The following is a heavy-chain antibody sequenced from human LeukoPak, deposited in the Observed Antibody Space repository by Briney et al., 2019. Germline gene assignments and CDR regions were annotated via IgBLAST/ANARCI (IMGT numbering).Heavy chain of an antibody. CDR2: IYTSGST. CDR3: ARLPPCSRTSCYTFDY. V-gene: IGHV4-4*07. Sequence: PSETLSLTCTVSGDSISNYYWSWIRQPAGKGLEWIGRIYTSGSTNYNPSLKSRVTMSVDTSKNQFSLKLSSVTAADTAVYYCARLPPCSRTSCYTFDYWGQGTLVTVSS. J-gene: IGHJ4*02. D-gene: IGHD2-2*02. CDR1: GDSISNYY.